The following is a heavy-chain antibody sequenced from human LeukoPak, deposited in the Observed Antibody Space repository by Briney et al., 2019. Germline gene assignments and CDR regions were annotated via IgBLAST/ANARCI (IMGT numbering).Heavy chain of an antibody. J-gene: IGHJ4*02. CDR3: ARASIYSSSFDY. Sequence: GSLRLSCAASGFTVSSNYMSWVRQAPGKGLEWVSVIYSGGSTYYADSVKGRFTISRDNSKNTLYLQMNSLRAEDTAVYYCARASIYSSSFDYWGQGTLVTVSS. CDR2: IYSGGST. CDR1: GFTVSSNY. V-gene: IGHV3-66*01. D-gene: IGHD6-6*01.